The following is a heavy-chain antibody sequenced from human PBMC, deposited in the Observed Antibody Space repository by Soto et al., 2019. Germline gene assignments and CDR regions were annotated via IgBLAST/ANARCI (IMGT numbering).Heavy chain of an antibody. CDR2: ISGRGSGK. V-gene: IGHV3-23*01. J-gene: IGHJ4*02. D-gene: IGHD2-15*01. Sequence: EVQLLESGGNLVQPGGSLRLSCEVSGLIFSSYAMGWVRQAPGKGLEWVSTISGRGSGKYYADSVKGRFTISRDNSKNTLYLQMNSLSAEDTAIYYCAKDRLAGGSYTFDSWGQGTPVTVSS. CDR1: GLIFSSYA. CDR3: AKDRLAGGSYTFDS.